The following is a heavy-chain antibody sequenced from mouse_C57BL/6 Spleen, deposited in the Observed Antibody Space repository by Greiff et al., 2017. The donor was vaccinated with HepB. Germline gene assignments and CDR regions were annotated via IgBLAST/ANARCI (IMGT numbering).Heavy chain of an antibody. CDR2: ISDGGSYT. J-gene: IGHJ2*01. CDR3: AREERDYFDY. CDR1: GFTFSSYA. Sequence: VKLMESGGGLVKPGGSLKLSCAASGFTFSSYAMSWVRQTPEKRLEWVATISDGGSYTYYPDNVKGRFTISRDNAKNNLYLQMSHLKSEDTAMYYCAREERDYFDYWGQGTTLTVSS. V-gene: IGHV5-4*01.